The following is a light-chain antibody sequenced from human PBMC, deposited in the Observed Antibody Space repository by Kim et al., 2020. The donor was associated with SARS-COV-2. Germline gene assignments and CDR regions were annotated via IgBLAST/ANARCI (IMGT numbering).Light chain of an antibody. CDR1: TNNVGDQG. CDR2: SDN. V-gene: IGLV10-54*01. J-gene: IGLJ3*02. Sequence: QAGLTQPPSVSKGLRQTATLTCTGNTNNVGDQGAAWLQQHQGHPPKLLSYSDNNRPSGISERLSASRSGNTASLTITGLQPEDEADYYCSAWDSSLSAWVFGGWTKLTVL. CDR3: SAWDSSLSAWV.